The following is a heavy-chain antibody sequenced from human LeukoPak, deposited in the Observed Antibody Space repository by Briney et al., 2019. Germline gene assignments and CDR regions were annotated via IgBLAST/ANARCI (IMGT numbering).Heavy chain of an antibody. V-gene: IGHV3-33*06. CDR1: GFTFSSYG. CDR3: AKEMFADFWSGPDAFDI. CDR2: IWNDGINK. D-gene: IGHD3-3*01. Sequence: PGRSLRLSCAASGFTFSSYGMHWVRQAPGKGLEWVAVIWNDGINKYYADSVKGRFTISRDNSKNTLYLQMNSLRAEDTAVYYCAKEMFADFWSGPDAFDIWGQGTMVTVSS. J-gene: IGHJ3*02.